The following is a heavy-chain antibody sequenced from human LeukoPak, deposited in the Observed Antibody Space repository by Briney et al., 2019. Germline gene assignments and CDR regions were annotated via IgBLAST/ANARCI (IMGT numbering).Heavy chain of an antibody. CDR2: INHSGST. CDR3: ARAYYFDY. Sequence: PSETLSLTCAVYGVSFSGYYWSWIRQPPGKGLEWIGEINHSGSTNYNPSLKSRVTISVDTSKNQFSLKLSSVTAADTAVYYCARAYYFDYWGQGTLVTVSS. J-gene: IGHJ4*02. CDR1: GVSFSGYY. V-gene: IGHV4-34*01.